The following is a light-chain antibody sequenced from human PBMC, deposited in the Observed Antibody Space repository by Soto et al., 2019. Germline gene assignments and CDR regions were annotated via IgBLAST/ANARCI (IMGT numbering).Light chain of an antibody. Sequence: EIVLTQSPGTLSLSPGERATLSCRASQSVSSSYLAWYQQKPGQAPRLLIYGASSRATGIPDRSSGSGSGTDFTLTISRLEPEDFAVYYCQQYGSSTITFGQGTRLEI. CDR3: QQYGSSTIT. V-gene: IGKV3-20*01. J-gene: IGKJ5*01. CDR2: GAS. CDR1: QSVSSSY.